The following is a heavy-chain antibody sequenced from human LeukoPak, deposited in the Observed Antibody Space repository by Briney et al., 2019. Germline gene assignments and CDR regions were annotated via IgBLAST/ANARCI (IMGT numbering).Heavy chain of an antibody. CDR2: INHSGST. D-gene: IGHD6-13*01. CDR3: ARGAGHSSSWRPLGDWFDP. V-gene: IGHV4-34*01. J-gene: IGHJ5*02. CDR1: GGSFSGYY. Sequence: SETLSLTCAVYGGSFSGYYWSWIRQPPGKGLEWIGEINHSGSTNYNPSLKSRVTISVDTSKNQFSLKLSSVTAADTAVYYCARGAGHSSSWRPLGDWFDPWGQGTLVTVSS.